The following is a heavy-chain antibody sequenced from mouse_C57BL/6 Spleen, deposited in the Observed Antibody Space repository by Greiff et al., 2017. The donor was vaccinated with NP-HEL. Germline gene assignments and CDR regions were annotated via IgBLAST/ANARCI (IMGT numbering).Heavy chain of an antibody. CDR1: GYTFTSYW. CDR3: AGEGLYGNYETWFAY. J-gene: IGHJ3*01. CDR2: IHPNSGST. V-gene: IGHV1-64*01. Sequence: VQLQQSGAELVKPGASVKLSCKASGYTFTSYWMPWVKQRPGQGLEWIGMIHPNSGSTNYIEKFKSKVILTVDKSSSTVYMQLSSLTSEDSAIYYCAGEGLYGNYETWFAYWGQGTLVTVSA. D-gene: IGHD2-1*01.